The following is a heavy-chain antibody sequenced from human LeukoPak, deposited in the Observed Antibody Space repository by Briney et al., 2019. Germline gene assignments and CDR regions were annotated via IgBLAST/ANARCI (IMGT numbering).Heavy chain of an antibody. V-gene: IGHV3-23*01. CDR3: ARTIAQYSNSWLYFYYGLDV. D-gene: IGHD6-13*01. CDR1: GFTFGGYA. J-gene: IGHJ6*02. CDR2: ISGGSEDT. Sequence: PGGSLRLSCTASGFTFGGYAMSWVRQAPGKGLELVSPISGGSEDTYYADSVKGRFTISRDNSKTTLYLQMNSLRAEDTAVYYCARTIAQYSNSWLYFYYGLDVWGQGTTVTVSS.